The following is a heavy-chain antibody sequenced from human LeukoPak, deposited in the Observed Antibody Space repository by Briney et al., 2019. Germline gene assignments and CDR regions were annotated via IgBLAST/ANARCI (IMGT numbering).Heavy chain of an antibody. D-gene: IGHD5-18*01. Sequence: GGSLRLSCAASGFTFSSYAMSCVRQAPGKGLEWVSAISGSGGSTYYADSVKGRFTISRDNSKNTLYLQMNSLRAEDTAVYYCALTQGGGYRPMPPCYMDVWGKGTTVTVSS. CDR3: ALTQGGGYRPMPPCYMDV. V-gene: IGHV3-23*01. CDR1: GFTFSSYA. CDR2: ISGSGGST. J-gene: IGHJ6*03.